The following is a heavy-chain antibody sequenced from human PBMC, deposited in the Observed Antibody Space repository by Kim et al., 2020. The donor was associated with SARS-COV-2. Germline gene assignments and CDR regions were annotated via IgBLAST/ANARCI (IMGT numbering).Heavy chain of an antibody. CDR2: IRSKAYGGTT. J-gene: IGHJ4*02. Sequence: GGSLRLSCTASGFTFGDYAMSWFRQAPGKGLEWVGFIRSKAYGGTTEYAASVKGRFTISRDDSKSIAYLQMNSLKTEDTAVYYCTRDTVWTDYYGSGSYYPSIDYWGQGTLVTVSS. CDR1: GFTFGDYA. CDR3: TRDTVWTDYYGSGSYYPSIDY. D-gene: IGHD3-10*01. V-gene: IGHV3-49*03.